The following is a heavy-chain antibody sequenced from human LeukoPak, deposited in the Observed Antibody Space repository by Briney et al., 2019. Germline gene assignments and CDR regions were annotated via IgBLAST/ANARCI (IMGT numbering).Heavy chain of an antibody. J-gene: IGHJ4*02. D-gene: IGHD5-12*01. Sequence: PSETLSLTCTVSGGYINSYYWSWIRQPPGKGLEWIGYFYYSGSTNYNPSLKSRVTISVDTSKNQFSLELSSVTAVDTAVYYCALGGLRFDYWGQGTLVTVSS. CDR2: FYYSGST. V-gene: IGHV4-59*01. CDR3: ALGGLRFDY. CDR1: GGYINSYY.